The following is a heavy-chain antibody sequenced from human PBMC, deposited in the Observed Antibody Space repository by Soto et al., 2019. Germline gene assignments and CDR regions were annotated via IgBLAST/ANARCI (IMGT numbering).Heavy chain of an antibody. CDR1: GYTFTSYY. CDR3: ARDPKPVRYFDWLFSGDAFDI. D-gene: IGHD3-9*01. V-gene: IGHV1-46*01. CDR2: INPSGGST. Sequence: QVQLVQSGAEVKKPGASVKVSCKASGYTFTSYYMHWVRQAPGQGLEWMGIINPSGGSTSYAQKFQGRVTMTRETSTSTVYMELSSLRSEDTAVYYCARDPKPVRYFDWLFSGDAFDIWGQGTMVTVSS. J-gene: IGHJ3*02.